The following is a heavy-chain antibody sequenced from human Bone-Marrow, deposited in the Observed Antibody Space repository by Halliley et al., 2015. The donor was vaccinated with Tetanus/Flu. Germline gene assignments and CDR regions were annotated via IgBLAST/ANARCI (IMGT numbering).Heavy chain of an antibody. Sequence: SLRLSCVASGFNFSSFGIHWVRQAPGKGLEWVAFISFDASKKLYADSVKGRFSISRDNSKTTLFLQMNSLRAEDTALYYCAKSPRPYGSTSYYSAGDVFDFWGQGTMVTVSS. D-gene: IGHD3-10*01. V-gene: IGHV3-30*18. CDR1: GFNFSSFG. CDR2: ISFDASKK. J-gene: IGHJ3*01. CDR3: AKSPRPYGSTSYYSAGDVFDF.